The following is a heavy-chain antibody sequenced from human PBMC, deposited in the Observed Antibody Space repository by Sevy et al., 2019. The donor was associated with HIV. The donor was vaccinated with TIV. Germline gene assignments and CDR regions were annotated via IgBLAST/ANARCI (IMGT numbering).Heavy chain of an antibody. CDR2: TYYASRWYN. CDR3: ARVPLRSLLYYFDY. CDR1: GDSVSSNSAA. D-gene: IGHD4-17*01. V-gene: IGHV6-1*01. J-gene: IGHJ4*02. Sequence: SQTLSLTCAISGDSVSSNSAAWNWIRQSPSRGLEWLGRTYYASRWYNDYAVSVIGRITINPDTSKNQFSLQLNSVTPEDTAVYYCARVPLRSLLYYFDYWGQRVLVTVSS.